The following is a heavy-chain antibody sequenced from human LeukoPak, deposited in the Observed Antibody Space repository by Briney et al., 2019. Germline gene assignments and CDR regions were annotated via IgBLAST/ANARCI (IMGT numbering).Heavy chain of an antibody. Sequence: GRSLRLSCAASGFTFSSYGMHWVRQAPGKGLEWVAVISYDGSNKYYADSVKGRFTVSRDSCKNTLYLQMNSLRAEDTAVYYCAKGLYCSGGSCYVYWGQGTLVTVSS. D-gene: IGHD2-15*01. CDR2: ISYDGSNK. CDR1: GFTFSSYG. CDR3: AKGLYCSGGSCYVY. V-gene: IGHV3-30*18. J-gene: IGHJ4*02.